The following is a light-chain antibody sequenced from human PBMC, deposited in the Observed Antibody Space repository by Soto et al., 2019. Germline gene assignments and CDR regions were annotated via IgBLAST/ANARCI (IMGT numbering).Light chain of an antibody. CDR1: QTITNF. J-gene: IGKJ4*01. Sequence: DIQMTQSPSTLSASVGDRVTITCRASQTITNFLAWYQQKPGQAPRLLIYNASSLATGVPSRFSGSGSGTDFTLTISSLQPEDFAIYYCQQYNSYPPLTFGGGTKVDIK. V-gene: IGKV1-5*01. CDR3: QQYNSYPPLT. CDR2: NAS.